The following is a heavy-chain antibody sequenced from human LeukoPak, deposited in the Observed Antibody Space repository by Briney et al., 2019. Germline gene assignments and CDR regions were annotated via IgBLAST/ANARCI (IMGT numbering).Heavy chain of an antibody. J-gene: IGHJ4*02. V-gene: IGHV5-51*01. CDR3: ARLLTTYFDF. Sequence: GESLKISCKGSGYRFSTYWIAWLRQMPGKGLEYVGVIYPDDSDTIYSPSFQGQVTISVDRSINTAYLQWSSLNVSDTAVYYCARLLTTYFDFWGQGALVTVS. CDR2: IYPDDSDT. CDR1: GYRFSTYW. D-gene: IGHD4/OR15-4a*01.